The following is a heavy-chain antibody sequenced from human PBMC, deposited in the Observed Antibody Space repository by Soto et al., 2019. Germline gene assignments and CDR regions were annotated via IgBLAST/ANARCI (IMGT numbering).Heavy chain of an antibody. CDR3: EKEIAVAVATPPEY. J-gene: IGHJ4*02. Sequence: EVQLLESGGGLVQPGGSLRLSCTASGFTYSIYAMAWVRQAPGKGLEWVSAISGSGGETYYADSVKGRFTISRDNSKNTVYLQMTNLRADDTAVYYCEKEIAVAVATPPEYWGQGTLVTVSS. D-gene: IGHD5-12*01. V-gene: IGHV3-23*01. CDR2: ISGSGGET. CDR1: GFTYSIYA.